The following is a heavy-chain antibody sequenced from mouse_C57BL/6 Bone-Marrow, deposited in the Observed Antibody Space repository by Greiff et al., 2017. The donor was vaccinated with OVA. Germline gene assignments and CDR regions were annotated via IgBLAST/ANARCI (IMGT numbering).Heavy chain of an antibody. CDR2: ISPYYGDA. J-gene: IGHJ3*01. CDR1: GYTFTDYA. V-gene: IGHV1-67*01. D-gene: IGHD2-4*01. CDR3: ASPYDYGGWFAY. Sequence: LQESGPELVRPGVSVKISCKGSGYTFTDYAMHWVKQSHAKSLEWIGVISPYYGDASYNQKFKDKATLTVDKSSSTAYMELARLTSEDSAVYYCASPYDYGGWFAYWGKGTLVTVSA.